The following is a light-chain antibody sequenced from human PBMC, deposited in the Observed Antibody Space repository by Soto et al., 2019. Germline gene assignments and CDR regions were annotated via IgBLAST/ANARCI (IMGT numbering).Light chain of an antibody. CDR3: QHYNSYSHT. CDR2: GAS. V-gene: IGKV3-15*01. Sequence: EIVMTQSPATLSVSPGERATLSCRASQSVSSNLAWYQQKPGQAPRLLIYGASTRATGIPARFSGSGSGTEFTLTISSLQSEDFATYYCQHYNSYSHTFGQGTKLEIK. CDR1: QSVSSN. J-gene: IGKJ2*01.